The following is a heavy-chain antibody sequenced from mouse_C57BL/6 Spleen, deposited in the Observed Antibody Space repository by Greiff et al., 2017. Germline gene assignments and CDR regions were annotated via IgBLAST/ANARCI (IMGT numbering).Heavy chain of an antibody. CDR2: ISYDGSN. J-gene: IGHJ2*01. D-gene: IGHD2-3*01. CDR1: GYSITSGYY. V-gene: IGHV3-6*01. CDR3: ARGGDDDGYYDY. Sequence: ESGPGLVKPSQSLSLTCSVTGYSITSGYYWNWIRQFPGNKLEWMGYISYDGSNNYNPSLKNRISITRDTSKNQFFLKLNSVTTEDTATYYCARGGDDDGYYDYWGQGTTLTVSS.